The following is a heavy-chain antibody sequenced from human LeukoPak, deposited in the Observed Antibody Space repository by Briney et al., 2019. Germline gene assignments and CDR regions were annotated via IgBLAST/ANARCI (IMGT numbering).Heavy chain of an antibody. Sequence: PSGTLSLTCAVSGGSISSSNWWSWVRQPPGKGLEWIGEIYHSGSTNYNPSLKSRVTISVDTSKNQFSLKLSSVTAADTAVYYCARGGILGTMIVVGDNDAFDIWGQGTMVTVSS. J-gene: IGHJ3*02. D-gene: IGHD3-22*01. V-gene: IGHV4-4*02. CDR1: GGSISSSNW. CDR2: IYHSGST. CDR3: ARGGILGTMIVVGDNDAFDI.